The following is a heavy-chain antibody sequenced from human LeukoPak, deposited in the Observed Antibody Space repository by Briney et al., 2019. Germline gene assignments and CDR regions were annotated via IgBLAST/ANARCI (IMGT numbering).Heavy chain of an antibody. Sequence: SETLSLTCTVSGGSISSYYWSWIRQPPGKGLEWIGYIYYSGSTNYNPSLKSRVTISVDTSKNQFSLKLSSVTAADTAVYYCARVDYYGSGDDAFDIWGQGTMVTVSS. CDR2: IYYSGST. V-gene: IGHV4-59*01. CDR3: ARVDYYGSGDDAFDI. J-gene: IGHJ3*02. CDR1: GGSISSYY. D-gene: IGHD3-10*01.